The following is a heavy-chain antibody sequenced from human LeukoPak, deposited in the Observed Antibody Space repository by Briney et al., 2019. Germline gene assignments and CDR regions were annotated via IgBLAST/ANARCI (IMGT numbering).Heavy chain of an antibody. D-gene: IGHD6-13*01. J-gene: IGHJ4*02. Sequence: ASVKVSCKASGYTFTNYYMHWVRQAPGQGLVWMGIINPSGGSSTYAQKFQGRVTMTRDTSTSTVYMTLGSLTSEDTAVYYCARAGYWAATGYATDWGQGSLVTVSS. CDR1: GYTFTNYY. V-gene: IGHV1-46*03. CDR2: INPSGGSS. CDR3: ARAGYWAATGYATD.